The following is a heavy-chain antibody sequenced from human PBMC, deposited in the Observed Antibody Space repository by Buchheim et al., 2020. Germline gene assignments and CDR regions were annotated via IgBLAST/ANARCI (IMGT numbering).Heavy chain of an antibody. V-gene: IGHV4-39*07. D-gene: IGHD6-19*01. J-gene: IGHJ4*02. Sequence: QLQLQESGPGLVKPSETLSLTCTVSGGSISSSSYYWGWIRQPPGKGLEWIGSIYYSGSTYYNPSLKRRGTISVDTSKNQFSLKLSSVTAADTAVYYCARDPGMGSSGWYGDYYFDYWGQGTL. CDR2: IYYSGST. CDR3: ARDPGMGSSGWYGDYYFDY. CDR1: GGSISSSSYY.